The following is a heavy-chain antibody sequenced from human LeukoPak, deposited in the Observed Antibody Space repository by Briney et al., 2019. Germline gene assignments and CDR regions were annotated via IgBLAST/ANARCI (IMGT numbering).Heavy chain of an antibody. CDR1: GFIFSGNY. CDR3: ARVARFGAAYWYFDL. D-gene: IGHD3-3*01. J-gene: IGHJ2*01. CDR2: ISSTSTSI. V-gene: IGHV3-48*02. Sequence: PGGSLRLSCVASGFIFSGNYMIWVRQAPGKGLEWVSYISSTSTSIYYADSVKGRFTISRDNAKNSLYLQIHSLRDEDTAVYYCARVARFGAAYWYFDLWGRGTLVTVSS.